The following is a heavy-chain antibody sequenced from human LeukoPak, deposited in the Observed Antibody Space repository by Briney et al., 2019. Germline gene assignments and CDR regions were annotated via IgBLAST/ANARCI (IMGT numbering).Heavy chain of an antibody. D-gene: IGHD3-10*01. J-gene: IGHJ5*02. CDR3: AKDAISVNYGSGSYYIPNWFDP. Sequence: GGSLRLSCAASGFTFYNYAMAWVRQAPGKGLEWVSTISESGTSTYYADSVKGRFTISRDNSKNTLYLQMNSLRAEDTAVYYCAKDAISVNYGSGSYYIPNWFDPWGQGTLVTVSS. CDR1: GFTFYNYA. V-gene: IGHV3-23*01. CDR2: ISESGTST.